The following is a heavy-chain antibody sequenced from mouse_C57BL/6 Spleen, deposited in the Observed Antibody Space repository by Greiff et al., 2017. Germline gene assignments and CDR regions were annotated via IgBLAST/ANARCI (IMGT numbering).Heavy chain of an antibody. CDR2: IDPSDSYT. CDR3: ARWGRGRYFDV. Sequence: QVQLQQPGAELVMPGASVKLSCKASGYTFTSYWMHWVKQRPGQGLEWIGEIDPSDSYTNYNQKFKGKSTLTVDKSSSTAYMQLISLTSEDSAVYYCARWGRGRYFDVWGTGTTVTVAS. CDR1: GYTFTSYW. D-gene: IGHD3-3*01. J-gene: IGHJ1*03. V-gene: IGHV1-69*01.